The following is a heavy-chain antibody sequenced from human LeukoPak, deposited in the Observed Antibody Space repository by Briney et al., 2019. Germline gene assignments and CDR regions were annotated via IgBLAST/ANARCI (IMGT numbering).Heavy chain of an antibody. V-gene: IGHV3-23*01. Sequence: GGSLRLSCAASGFTFSSCAMSWVRQAPGKGLEWVSAISGSGGSTYYADSVKGRFTISRDNSKNTLYLQMNSLRAEDTAVYYWAKGRREQGLAARLHYYYYGMDVWGQGTTVTVSS. CDR3: AKGRREQGLAARLHYYYYGMDV. D-gene: IGHD6-19*01. CDR1: GFTFSSCA. CDR2: ISGSGGST. J-gene: IGHJ6*02.